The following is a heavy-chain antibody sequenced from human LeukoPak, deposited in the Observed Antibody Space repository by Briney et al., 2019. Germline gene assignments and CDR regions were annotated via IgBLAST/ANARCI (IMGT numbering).Heavy chain of an antibody. CDR2: IYHSGST. V-gene: IGHV4-30-2*01. Sequence: PSETLSLTCAVSGGSIRSGGYSWSWIRQPPGKVLEWIGYIYHSGSTYYNPSLKSRVTISVDRSKNQFSLKLSSVTAADTAVYYCARADVNRSGFDYWGQGTLVTVSS. D-gene: IGHD2/OR15-2a*01. J-gene: IGHJ4*02. CDR1: GGSIRSGGYS. CDR3: ARADVNRSGFDY.